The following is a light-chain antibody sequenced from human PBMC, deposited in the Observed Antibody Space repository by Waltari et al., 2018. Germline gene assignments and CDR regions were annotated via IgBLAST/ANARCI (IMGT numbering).Light chain of an antibody. J-gene: IGLJ2*01. CDR1: RNNVGRSA. CDR2: GNS. V-gene: IGLV1-44*01. CDR3: SEWDYSLNAEL. Sequence: QSALIQEASVSGTVGQTVTLSRIGNRNNVGRSAVGGYQPISHGGPKTVMFGNSLPSGIPDLFSGSKSGTTASLTISGLQAEDEADYYCSEWDYSLNAELFGGGTKLTVL.